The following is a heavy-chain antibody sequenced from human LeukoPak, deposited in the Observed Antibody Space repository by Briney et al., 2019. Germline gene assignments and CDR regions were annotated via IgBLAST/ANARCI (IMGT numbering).Heavy chain of an antibody. CDR2: IYPGDSDT. CDR1: GYSFTSYW. D-gene: IGHD3-10*01. CDR3: ARRLSGILWFGESPVEYFDY. J-gene: IGHJ4*02. V-gene: IGHV5-51*01. Sequence: GESLKISCKGSGYSFTSYWIGWVRQMPGKGLEWMGIIYPGDSDTRYSPSFQGQVTISADKSISTAYLQWSSLKASDTAMYYCARRLSGILWFGESPVEYFDYWGQGTLVTVSS.